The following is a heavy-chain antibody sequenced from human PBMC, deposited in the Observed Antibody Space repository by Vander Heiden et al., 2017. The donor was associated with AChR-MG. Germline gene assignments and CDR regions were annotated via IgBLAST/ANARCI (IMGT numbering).Heavy chain of an antibody. CDR1: GRSFSGYY. V-gene: IGHV4-34*01. CDR3: ARATFGGGATLFDY. CDR2: INHSGST. J-gene: IGHJ4*02. D-gene: IGHD5-12*01. Sequence: QVQLQQWGAGLSKPSETLSLTYAVSGRSFSGYYWSWIRQPPGKGLEWIGEINHSGSTNYNPSLKSRVTISVDTSKNQFALKLSSVTAADTAVYYCARATFGGGATLFDYWGQGTLVTVSS.